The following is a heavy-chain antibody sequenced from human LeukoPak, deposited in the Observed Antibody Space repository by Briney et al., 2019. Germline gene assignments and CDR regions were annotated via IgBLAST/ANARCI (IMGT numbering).Heavy chain of an antibody. V-gene: IGHV4-31*03. CDR1: GGSMSSGGYY. CDR2: IYYSGSA. D-gene: IGHD3-3*01. CDR3: ARDFKRFTYGMDV. Sequence: KSSETLSLTCTVSGGSMSSGGYYWSWIRQHPGKGLEWIGYIYYSGSAYYNPSLKSRVTISVYTSKNQFSLKLSSVTAADTAVYYCARDFKRFTYGMDVWGQGTTVTVSS. J-gene: IGHJ6*02.